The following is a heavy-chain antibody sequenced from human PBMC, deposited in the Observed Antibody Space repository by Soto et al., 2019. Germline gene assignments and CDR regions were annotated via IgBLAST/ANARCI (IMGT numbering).Heavy chain of an antibody. D-gene: IGHD5-18*01. Sequence: QVQLVESGGGVVQPGRSLRLSCAASGFTFSSYGMHWVRQAPGKGLERVGLISYDGSNKYYADSVEGRFTISRDNSKNTLYLQMNSLSAEDTAVYYCAKGTYTFGYGYFDLWGRGTLVTLS. V-gene: IGHV3-30*18. CDR1: GFTFSSYG. CDR2: ISYDGSNK. J-gene: IGHJ2*01. CDR3: AKGTYTFGYGYFDL.